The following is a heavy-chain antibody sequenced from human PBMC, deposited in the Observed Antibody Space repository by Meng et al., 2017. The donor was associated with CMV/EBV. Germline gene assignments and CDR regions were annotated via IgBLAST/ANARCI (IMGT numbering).Heavy chain of an antibody. CDR3: ARSLYCVSTSCYLEDMDV. CDR1: GGSISSSNW. J-gene: IGHJ6*02. D-gene: IGHD2-2*01. Sequence: SETLSLTCAVSGGSISSSNWWSWCRKPPGKRLEWLGGIYHSGSTYYNPSLKSRVTISVDNSKNQFSLKLISVTAADTAVYYCARSLYCVSTSCYLEDMDVWGQGTTVTVSS. V-gene: IGHV4-4*02. CDR2: IYHSGST.